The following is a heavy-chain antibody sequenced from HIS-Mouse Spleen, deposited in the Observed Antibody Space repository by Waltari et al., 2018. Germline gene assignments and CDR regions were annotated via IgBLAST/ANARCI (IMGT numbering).Heavy chain of an antibody. CDR1: GYTFTSYD. D-gene: IGHD3-3*01. CDR3: ARVYYDFWSGYYY. Sequence: QVQLVQSGAEVKKPGASVKVSCKASGYTFTSYDINWVRQATGQGLEWMGWQNPNSGNTGDAQKVQGRVTMTRNTSISTAYMELSSLRSEDTAVYYCARVYYDFWSGYYYWGQGTLVTVSS. J-gene: IGHJ4*02. V-gene: IGHV1-8*01. CDR2: QNPNSGNT.